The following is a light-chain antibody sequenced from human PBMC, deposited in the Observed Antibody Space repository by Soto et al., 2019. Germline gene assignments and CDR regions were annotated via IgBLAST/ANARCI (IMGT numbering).Light chain of an antibody. Sequence: QSALTQPASVSGSPGQSITISFTGSSSDIGAYNYVSWFQQYPGKAPKLIISEVSNRPSGVSNRFSGSKSGTAASLTISGLQTEDEADYFCFSFTTDWTHVFGTGTKV. J-gene: IGLJ1*01. V-gene: IGLV2-14*01. CDR1: SSDIGAYNY. CDR2: EVS. CDR3: FSFTTDWTHV.